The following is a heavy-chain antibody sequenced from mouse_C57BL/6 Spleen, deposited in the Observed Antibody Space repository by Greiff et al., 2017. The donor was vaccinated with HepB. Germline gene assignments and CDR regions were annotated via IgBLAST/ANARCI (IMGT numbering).Heavy chain of an antibody. J-gene: IGHJ2*01. D-gene: IGHD1-1*01. CDR2: IYPGNSDT. CDR3: TREYYYGSEGDYFDY. V-gene: IGHV1-5*01. Sequence: EVQLQQSGTVLARPGASVKMSCKTSGYTFTSYWMRWVKQRPGQGLEWIGAIYPGNSDTSYNQKFKGKAKLTAVTSASTAYMELSSLTNEDSAVYYCTREYYYGSEGDYFDYWGQGTTLTVSS. CDR1: GYTFTSYW.